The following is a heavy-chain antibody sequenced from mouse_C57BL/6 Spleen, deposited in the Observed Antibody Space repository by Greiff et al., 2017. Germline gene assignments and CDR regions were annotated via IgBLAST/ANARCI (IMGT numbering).Heavy chain of an antibody. V-gene: IGHV5-4*01. CDR2: ISDGGSYT. D-gene: IGHD1-1*01. CDR1: GFTFSSYA. CDR3: AREGTDDYYGSSALDY. Sequence: EVMLVESGGGLVKPGGSLKLSCAASGFTFSSYAMSWVRQTPEKRLEWVATISDGGSYTYYPDNVKGRFTISRDNAKNNLYLQMSHLKSEDTAMYYCAREGTDDYYGSSALDYWGQGTTLTVSS. J-gene: IGHJ2*01.